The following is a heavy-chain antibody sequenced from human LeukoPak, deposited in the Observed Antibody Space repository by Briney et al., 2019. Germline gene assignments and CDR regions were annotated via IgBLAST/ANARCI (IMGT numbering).Heavy chain of an antibody. Sequence: ASVKVSCKASGYTFTSYDINWVRQATGQGLEWMGWMNPNSGNTGYAQKFQGRVIMTRNTSISTAYMELSSLRSEDTAVYYCARGQQWLAGGAFDYWGQGTLVTVSS. D-gene: IGHD6-19*01. CDR2: MNPNSGNT. CDR3: ARGQQWLAGGAFDY. V-gene: IGHV1-8*01. CDR1: GYTFTSYD. J-gene: IGHJ4*02.